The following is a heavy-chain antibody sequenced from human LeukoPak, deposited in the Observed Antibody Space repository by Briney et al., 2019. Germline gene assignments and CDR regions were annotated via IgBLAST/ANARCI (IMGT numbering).Heavy chain of an antibody. CDR2: IYSGGGT. CDR1: GFTFSDYY. J-gene: IGHJ4*02. V-gene: IGHV3-53*01. Sequence: GGSLRLSCAASGFTFSDYYMSWIRQAPGKGLEWVSIIYSGGGTYYADSVKGRFTISRDNSKNTLYLQMNSLRAEDTAVYYCATGTVAGTPLDYWGQGTLVTVSS. CDR3: ATGTVAGTPLDY. D-gene: IGHD6-19*01.